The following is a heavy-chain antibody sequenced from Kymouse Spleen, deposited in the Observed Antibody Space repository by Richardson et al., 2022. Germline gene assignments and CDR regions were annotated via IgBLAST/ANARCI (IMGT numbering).Heavy chain of an antibody. CDR3: ARRGITMVRGVDY. V-gene: IGHV4-34*01. Sequence: QVQLQQWGAGLLKPSETLSLTCAVYGGSFSGYYWSWIRQPPGKGLEWIGEINHSGSTNYNPSLKSRVTISVDTSKNQFSLKLSSVTAADTAVYYCARRGITMVRGVDYWGQGTLVTVSS. D-gene: IGHD3-10*01. CDR1: GGSFSGYY. CDR2: INHSGST. J-gene: IGHJ4*02.